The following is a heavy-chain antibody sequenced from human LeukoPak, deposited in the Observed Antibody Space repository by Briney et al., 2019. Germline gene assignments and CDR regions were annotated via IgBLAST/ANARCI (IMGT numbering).Heavy chain of an antibody. V-gene: IGHV3-30*18. D-gene: IGHD6-19*01. CDR2: ISYDGSNK. CDR1: GFTFSSYG. J-gene: IGHJ6*02. Sequence: PGGSLGLSCAASGFTFSSYGMHWVRQAPGKGLEWVAVISYDGSNKYYADSVKGRFTISRDNSKNTLYLQMNSLRAEDTAVYYCAKDEQWLDYYYGMDVWGQGTTVTVSS. CDR3: AKDEQWLDYYYGMDV.